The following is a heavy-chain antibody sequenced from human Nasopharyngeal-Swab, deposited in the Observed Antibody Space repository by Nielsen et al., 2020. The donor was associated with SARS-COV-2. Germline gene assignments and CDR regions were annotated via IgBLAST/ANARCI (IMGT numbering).Heavy chain of an antibody. Sequence: GGSLRLSCAASGFTFSSYGMHWVRQAPGKGLEWVAVIWCDGSNKYYADSVKGRFTISRDNSKNTLYLQMNSLRAEDTAVYYCARDRDLSLPDYWGQGTLVTVSS. CDR1: GFTFSSYG. CDR2: IWCDGSNK. CDR3: ARDRDLSLPDY. V-gene: IGHV3-33*01. J-gene: IGHJ4*02.